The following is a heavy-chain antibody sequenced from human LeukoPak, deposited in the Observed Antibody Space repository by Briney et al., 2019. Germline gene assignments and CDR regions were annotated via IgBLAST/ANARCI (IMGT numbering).Heavy chain of an antibody. CDR3: ANPPGFWSGYYHYDYYGMDV. CDR2: IYSGGST. CDR1: GFTVSSNF. J-gene: IGHJ6*02. V-gene: IGHV3-53*01. Sequence: GGSLRLSCAASGFTVSSNFMNWVRQTPGKGLEWVSVIYSGGSTYYVDSVKGRFTISRGNSKNTLYLQMNSLRAEDTAVYYCANPPGFWSGYYHYDYYGMDVWGQGTTVTVSS. D-gene: IGHD3-3*01.